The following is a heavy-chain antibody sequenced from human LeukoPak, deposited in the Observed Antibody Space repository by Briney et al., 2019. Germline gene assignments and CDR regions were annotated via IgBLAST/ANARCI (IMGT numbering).Heavy chain of an antibody. CDR3: ARAGLQWLPRGWFDP. Sequence: SVKVSCKASGGTFSNYAISWVRQAPGQGLEWMGKIIPILGIANYAQKLQGRVTMTTDTSTSTAYMELRSLRSDDTAVYYCARAGLQWLPRGWFDPWGQGTLVTVSS. CDR2: IIPILGIA. V-gene: IGHV1-69*04. J-gene: IGHJ5*02. D-gene: IGHD6-19*01. CDR1: GGTFSNYA.